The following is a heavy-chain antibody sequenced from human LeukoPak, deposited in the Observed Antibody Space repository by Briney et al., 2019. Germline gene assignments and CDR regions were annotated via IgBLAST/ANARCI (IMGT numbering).Heavy chain of an antibody. J-gene: IGHJ4*02. CDR2: INPNSGGT. CDR1: GYTFTSYY. D-gene: IGHD6-13*01. CDR3: AKDLPVDSSS. Sequence: ASVKVSCKASGYTFTSYYMHWVRQAPEQGLEWMGWINPNSGGTNYAQKFQGRVTMTRDTSISTAYMELSRLRSDDTAVYHCAKDLPVDSSSWGQGTLVTVSS. V-gene: IGHV1-2*02.